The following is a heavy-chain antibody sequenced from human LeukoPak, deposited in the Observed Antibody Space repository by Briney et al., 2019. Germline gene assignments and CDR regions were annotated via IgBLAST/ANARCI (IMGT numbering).Heavy chain of an antibody. CDR3: ARDHREPGSGWFDYYYYGMDV. CDR2: IRYDGGDK. Sequence: GGSLRLSCAASGFTFSSYGMHWVRQAPGKGLEWVAFIRYDGGDKYYADSVKGRFTISRDNSKNTLYLQMNSLRAEDTAVYYCARDHREPGSGWFDYYYYGMDVWGQGTTVTVSS. D-gene: IGHD6-19*01. V-gene: IGHV3-30*02. J-gene: IGHJ6*02. CDR1: GFTFSSYG.